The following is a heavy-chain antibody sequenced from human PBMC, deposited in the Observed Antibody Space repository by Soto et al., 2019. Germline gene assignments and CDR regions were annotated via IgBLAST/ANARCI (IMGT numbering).Heavy chain of an antibody. CDR1: GFTFSSYG. CDR2: IWYDGRNE. CDR3: ARGTATDGLDS. V-gene: IGHV3-33*01. Sequence: LRLSCGASGFTFSSYGMHWVRQAPGKGLEWVAFIWYDGRNENYTDSVKGRFSISRDNSKNTLFLQMNSLRADDTAVYYCARGTATDGLDSWGQGTLVTVSS. J-gene: IGHJ5*01. D-gene: IGHD2-21*02.